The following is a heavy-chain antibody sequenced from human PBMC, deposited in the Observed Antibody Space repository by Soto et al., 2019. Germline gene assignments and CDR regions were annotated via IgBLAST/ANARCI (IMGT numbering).Heavy chain of an antibody. Sequence: GESLKISCAASGFTFSSYAMSWVRQAPGKGLEWVSAISGSGGSTYYADSVKGRFTISRDNSKNTLYLQMNSLRAEDTAVYYCAKDRGVVVPAADYWGQGTLVTVSS. J-gene: IGHJ4*02. CDR3: AKDRGVVVPAADY. CDR1: GFTFSSYA. D-gene: IGHD2-2*01. V-gene: IGHV3-23*01. CDR2: ISGSGGST.